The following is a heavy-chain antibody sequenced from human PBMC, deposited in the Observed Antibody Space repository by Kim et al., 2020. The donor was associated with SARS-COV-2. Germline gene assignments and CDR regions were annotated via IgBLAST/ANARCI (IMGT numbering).Heavy chain of an antibody. CDR3: AKDLKKLEAVGDSYFDY. D-gene: IGHD2-21*02. V-gene: IGHV3-43*01. Sequence: GGSLRLSCEASGFTFDDYNMHWVRQAPGKGLEWVSLISWDGDYSYYADSVKGRFTISRDNSKNSLYLQMNSLRTEDTAVYFCAKDLKKLEAVGDSYFDYWGQGTLDTVSS. CDR2: ISWDGDYS. CDR1: GFTFDDYN. J-gene: IGHJ4*02.